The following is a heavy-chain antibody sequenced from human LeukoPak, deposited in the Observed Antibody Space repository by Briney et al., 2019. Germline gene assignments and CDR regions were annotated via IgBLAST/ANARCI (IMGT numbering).Heavy chain of an antibody. D-gene: IGHD3-10*01. CDR3: ARNRRITMVRGVSDAFDI. CDR1: GGSISSGGYS. V-gene: IGHV4-30-2*01. Sequence: SETLSLTCAVSGGSISSGGYSWSWIRQPPGKGLEWIGYIYHSGSTYYNPSLKSRVTISVDRSKNQFSLKLSSVTAADTAVYYCARNRRITMVRGVSDAFDIWGQGTMVTVSS. J-gene: IGHJ3*02. CDR2: IYHSGST.